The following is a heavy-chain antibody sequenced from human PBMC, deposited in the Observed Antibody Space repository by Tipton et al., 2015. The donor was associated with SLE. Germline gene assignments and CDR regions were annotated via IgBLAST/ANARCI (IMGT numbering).Heavy chain of an antibody. J-gene: IGHJ4*02. CDR2: ISNSETT. CDR3: AGAWQGYCSGGTCYVLDY. CDR1: GGSIRSHY. V-gene: IGHV4-59*11. D-gene: IGHD2-15*01. Sequence: TLSLTCTVSGGSIRSHYWSWIRQAPGKGLEWIGYISNSETTNYNPPLKSRVTISVDTSKNQFSLKLRSVTAADTAVYYCAGAWQGYCSGGTCYVLDYWGQGTLVAVSS.